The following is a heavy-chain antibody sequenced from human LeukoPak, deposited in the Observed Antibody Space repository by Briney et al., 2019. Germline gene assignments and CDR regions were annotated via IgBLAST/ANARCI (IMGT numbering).Heavy chain of an antibody. D-gene: IGHD3-22*01. J-gene: IGHJ4*02. Sequence: GGSLRLSCAASGFTFSSYSMNWVRQAPGKGLEWVSSISSSSSTIYYADSVKGRFTISRDNAKNSLYLQMNSLRAEDTAVYYCARGSHYYDSLQGFDYWGQGTLVTVSS. CDR1: GFTFSSYS. V-gene: IGHV3-48*04. CDR2: ISSSSSTI. CDR3: ARGSHYYDSLQGFDY.